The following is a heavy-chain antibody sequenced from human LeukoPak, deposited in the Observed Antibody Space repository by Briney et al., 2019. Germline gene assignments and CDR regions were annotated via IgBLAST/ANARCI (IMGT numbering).Heavy chain of an antibody. CDR2: ISAYNGNT. Sequence: ASVKVSCKASGYTFTSYGISWVRQAPGQGLEWMGWISAYNGNTNYAQKLQGRVTMTTDTSKSTAYMELRSLRSDDTAVYYCAREHEYYYYMDVWGKGTTVTVSS. CDR1: GYTFTSYG. J-gene: IGHJ6*03. CDR3: AREHEYYYYMDV. V-gene: IGHV1-18*01.